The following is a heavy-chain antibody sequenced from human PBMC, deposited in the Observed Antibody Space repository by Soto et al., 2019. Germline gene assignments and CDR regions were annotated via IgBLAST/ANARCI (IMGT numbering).Heavy chain of an antibody. J-gene: IGHJ6*02. D-gene: IGHD2-15*01. CDR2: IYWDEDK. CDR1: GFSLSTSGVG. V-gene: IGHV2-5*02. CDR3: AHKGGRGAAMDV. Sequence: QITLKESGPTLVKPTQTLTLTCTFSGFSLSTSGVGVSWIRQPPGKALEWLALIYWDEDKRYSPFLKSRLTITQDTSTNEVVLTMTNMDPVDTGTYYCAHKGGRGAAMDVWGQGTTVTVSS.